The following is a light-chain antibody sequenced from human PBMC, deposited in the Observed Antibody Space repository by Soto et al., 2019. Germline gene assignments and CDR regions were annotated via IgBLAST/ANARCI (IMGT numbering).Light chain of an antibody. CDR3: PQSYSTPRT. CDR2: AAS. CDR1: QSISSY. Sequence: DIQMTQTPSSLSASVVDRVTITCRASQSISSYVSWYQQKPGKAPKLLIYAASRLQSGVPSRFSGSGSGTDFTLTISSLQSEDFATYYCPQSYSTPRTSGQGTKVDIK. J-gene: IGKJ1*01. V-gene: IGKV1-39*01.